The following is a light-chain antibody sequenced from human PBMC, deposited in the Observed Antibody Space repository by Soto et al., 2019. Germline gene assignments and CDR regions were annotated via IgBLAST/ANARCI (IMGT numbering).Light chain of an antibody. Sequence: ETVLTQSPGTLSLSPGERVTLCCRASQSVSTSYLAWYQQKPGQAPRLLIYGTSSRATGIPDMFSGSGSGTDFTLTISRLEPEDFAVYYCQQYGISPQTFGQGTQVDI. CDR3: QQYGISPQT. J-gene: IGKJ1*01. CDR1: QSVSTSY. CDR2: GTS. V-gene: IGKV3-20*01.